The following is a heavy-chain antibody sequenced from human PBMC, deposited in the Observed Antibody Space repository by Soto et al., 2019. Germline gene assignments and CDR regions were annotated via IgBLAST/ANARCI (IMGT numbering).Heavy chain of an antibody. D-gene: IGHD2-2*01. CDR2: INPQTGGT. CDR1: GYTFTGYD. Sequence: ASVKVSCKASGYTFTGYDIHWVREAPGQGREWMGWINPQTGGTSYAQKFQGRVTLSRDTSINTAYLELSRLRFDDAAVYFCARERYQVISDGMDVWGQGTTVTVSS. J-gene: IGHJ6*02. CDR3: ARERYQVISDGMDV. V-gene: IGHV1-2*02.